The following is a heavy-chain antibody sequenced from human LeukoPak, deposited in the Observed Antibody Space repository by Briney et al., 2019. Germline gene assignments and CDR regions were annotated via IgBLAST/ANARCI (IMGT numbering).Heavy chain of an antibody. Sequence: PGMSLRLSCAASGFTFRNYGMHWVRQAPGKGLEWVAIIWYDGSNKYYADSVKGRFTISRDNAKNSLYLQMNSLRAEDTAVYYCASTIFGVVTDPYGMDVWGQGTTVTVSS. CDR1: GFTFRNYG. J-gene: IGHJ6*02. CDR2: IWYDGSNK. CDR3: ASTIFGVVTDPYGMDV. V-gene: IGHV3-33*03. D-gene: IGHD3-3*01.